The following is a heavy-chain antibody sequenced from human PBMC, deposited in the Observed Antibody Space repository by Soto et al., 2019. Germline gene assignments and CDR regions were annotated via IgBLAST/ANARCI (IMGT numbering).Heavy chain of an antibody. V-gene: IGHV4-31*03. CDR3: ARVRRSSTRSYYHYYMDV. CDR1: GGSISSGGYY. CDR2: IYYSGST. D-gene: IGHD2-2*01. J-gene: IGHJ6*03. Sequence: QVQLQESGPGLVKPSQTLSLTCTVSGGSISSGGYYWSLIRQHPGKGLEWIGYIYYSGSTYYNPSLKTRFTISVDTSKRQFSLELNSVTAADTAVYYCARVRRSSTRSYYHYYMDVWGKGTTVTVSS.